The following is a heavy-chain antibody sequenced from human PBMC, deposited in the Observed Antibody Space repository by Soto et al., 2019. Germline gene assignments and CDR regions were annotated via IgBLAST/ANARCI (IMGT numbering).Heavy chain of an antibody. CDR1: GFTFSSYS. D-gene: IGHD3-22*01. Sequence: GGSLRLSCAASGFTFSSYSMNWVRQAPGKGLEWVSSISSSSSYIYYADSVKGRFTISRDNSKNSLYLQMNSLRAEDTAVYYCAKEPPGADYYDSSGFNWFDPWGQGTLVTVSA. J-gene: IGHJ5*02. V-gene: IGHV3-21*01. CDR2: ISSSSSYI. CDR3: AKEPPGADYYDSSGFNWFDP.